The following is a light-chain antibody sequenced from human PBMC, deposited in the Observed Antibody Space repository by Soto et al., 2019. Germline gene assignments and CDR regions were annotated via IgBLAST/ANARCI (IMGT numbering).Light chain of an antibody. V-gene: IGKV1-39*01. Sequence: DIQVTQSPYSLSASEGDRVTITCRASQSISSYLNWYQQKPGKAPKLLIYAASSLQSGVPSRFSGSGSGTDFTLTISSLQPEDFATYYCQQSYSTPPTFAQGTKVDI. CDR3: QQSYSTPPT. CDR2: AAS. CDR1: QSISSY. J-gene: IGKJ1*01.